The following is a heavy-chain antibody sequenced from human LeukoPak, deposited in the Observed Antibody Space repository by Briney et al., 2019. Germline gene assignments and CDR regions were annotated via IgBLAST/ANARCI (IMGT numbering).Heavy chain of an antibody. CDR3: ARGGATGEYMDV. Sequence: SVKVSCKASGYTFTSYGISWVRQAPGQGLEWMGGIIPIFGTANYAQKFQGRVTITADESTSTAYMELSSLRSEDTAVYYCARGGATGEYMDVWGKGTTVTVSS. CDR2: IIPIFGTA. D-gene: IGHD3-10*01. CDR1: GYTFTSYG. J-gene: IGHJ6*03. V-gene: IGHV1-69*13.